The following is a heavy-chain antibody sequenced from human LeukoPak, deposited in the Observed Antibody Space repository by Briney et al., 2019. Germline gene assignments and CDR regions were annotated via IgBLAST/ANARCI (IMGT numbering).Heavy chain of an antibody. CDR3: TRDPRHFDS. CDR2: ISGSGHDI. CDR1: GFTFSDSY. J-gene: IGHJ5*01. Sequence: PGGSLRLSCAASGFTFSDSYMTWVRQAPGKGVEWVAYISGSGHDINYSDSVRGRFTISRDNAKNSLYLQMSSLRVEDTAVYYCTRDPRHFDSCGQGTLVTVSS. V-gene: IGHV3-11*04. D-gene: IGHD6-6*01.